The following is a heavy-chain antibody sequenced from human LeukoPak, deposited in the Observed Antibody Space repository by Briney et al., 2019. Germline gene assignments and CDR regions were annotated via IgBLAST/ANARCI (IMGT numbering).Heavy chain of an antibody. D-gene: IGHD5-12*01. CDR3: TWMATIFTVDY. V-gene: IGHV3-15*01. J-gene: IGHJ4*02. CDR2: IRNDRIT. CDR1: GLTFSDAW. Sequence: GGSLRLSCVLSGLTFSDAWMSWVRQPPGKGLKWFGRIRNDRITDYAAPVQGRFSISRDNSKNTFYLQMNSLRTEDTGMYFCTWMATIFTVDYWGQGTLVTVSS.